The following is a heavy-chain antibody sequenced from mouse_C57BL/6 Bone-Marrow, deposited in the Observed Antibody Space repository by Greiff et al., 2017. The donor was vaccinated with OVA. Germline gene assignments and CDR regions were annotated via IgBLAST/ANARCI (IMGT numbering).Heavy chain of an antibody. D-gene: IGHD2-4*01. CDR2: IRNKANNHAT. CDR3: TYYDSFYYYAMDY. V-gene: IGHV6-6*01. Sequence: EVKVEESGGGLVQPGGSMKLSCAASGFTFSDAWMDWVRQSPEKGLDWVAEIRNKANNHATYYAESVKGRFTISRDDSKSSVYLQMNSLRAEDTGIYYCTYYDSFYYYAMDYWGQGTSVTVSS. J-gene: IGHJ4*01. CDR1: GFTFSDAW.